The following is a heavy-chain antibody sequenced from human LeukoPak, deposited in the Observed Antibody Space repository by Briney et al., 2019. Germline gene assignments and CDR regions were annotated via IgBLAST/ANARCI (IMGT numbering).Heavy chain of an antibody. Sequence: GGSLRLSCAASGLTLDSYVMSWVRQAPGKGLEWVSSISVSGTSTYYADSVKGRFTISRDNSKNTLYLQMNSLRAEDTAVYYCAKGRHYYGSGSYYWGQGTLVTVSS. CDR2: ISVSGTST. D-gene: IGHD3-10*01. J-gene: IGHJ4*02. CDR3: AKGRHYYGSGSYY. V-gene: IGHV3-23*01. CDR1: GLTLDSYV.